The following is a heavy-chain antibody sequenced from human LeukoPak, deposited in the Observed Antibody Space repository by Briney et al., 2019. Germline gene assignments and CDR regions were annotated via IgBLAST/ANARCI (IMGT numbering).Heavy chain of an antibody. Sequence: SETLSLTCTVSGGSISSYYWSWIRQPPGKGLEWIGYIHYSGSTNYNPSLKSQVTISVDTSKNQFSLKLSSVTAADTAVYYCARHPRGEDFDYWGQGTLVTVSS. J-gene: IGHJ4*02. CDR2: IHYSGST. V-gene: IGHV4-59*08. D-gene: IGHD6-25*01. CDR3: ARHPRGEDFDY. CDR1: GGSISSYY.